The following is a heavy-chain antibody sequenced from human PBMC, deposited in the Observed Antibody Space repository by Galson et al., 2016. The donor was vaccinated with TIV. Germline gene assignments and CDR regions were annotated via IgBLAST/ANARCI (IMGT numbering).Heavy chain of an antibody. CDR2: IHTSGIT. D-gene: IGHD2-15*01. CDR3: ARVPPAGHHWYFDL. CDR1: GASITSGNYY. V-gene: IGHV4-61*02. Sequence: CTVSGASITSGNYYWSWIRQPAGKRLEWIGRIHTSGITNYNPSLKNRVTLSADTSENQFSLKLDSVTAADTAVYYCARVPPAGHHWYFDLWGRGTLVTVSS. J-gene: IGHJ2*01.